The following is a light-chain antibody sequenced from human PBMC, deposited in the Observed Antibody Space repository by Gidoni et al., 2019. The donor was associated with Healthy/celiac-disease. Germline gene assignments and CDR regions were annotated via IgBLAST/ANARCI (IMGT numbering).Light chain of an antibody. J-gene: IGLJ2*01. CDR2: EGS. V-gene: IGLV2-23*01. CDR3: CSYAGSSIVV. CDR1: SSDVGRYNL. Sequence: QSALTKPASVSGSPGQSITISCTGTSSDVGRYNLVSWYQQHPGKAPKLMIYEGSKRPSGVSNRFSGSKSGNTASLTVSGLQAEDEADYYCCSYAGSSIVVFGGGTKLTVL.